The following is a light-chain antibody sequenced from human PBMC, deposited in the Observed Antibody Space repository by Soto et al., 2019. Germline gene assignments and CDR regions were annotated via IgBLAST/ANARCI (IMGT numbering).Light chain of an antibody. J-gene: IGKJ5*01. V-gene: IGKV3-20*01. Sequence: EIVLTQSRGTQNLSPGERSTLSCRASQIVRSSYLAWYQQKPGQAPRLLIYGASTRATGIPDRFSGGGSGTDFTLTISRLEPEDSAVYYCQQYNNWPPITFGQGTRLEIK. CDR2: GAS. CDR3: QQYNNWPPIT. CDR1: QIVRSSY.